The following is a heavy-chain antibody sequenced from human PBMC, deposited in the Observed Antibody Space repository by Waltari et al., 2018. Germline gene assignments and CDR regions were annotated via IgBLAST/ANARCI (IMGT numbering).Heavy chain of an antibody. V-gene: IGHV4-59*01. CDR1: GDSITSYY. J-gene: IGHJ3*01. Sequence: QVQLQESGPGLVKPSETLSLTCTVSGDSITSYYWNWIRQPPGKGLEWIGYLYNSGSTNYNPSLKSRVTISVDTSKNQFSLKLTSVTAADTAVYYCARDPGSASWYGAFDVWGQGTMVSVSS. D-gene: IGHD6-13*01. CDR2: LYNSGST. CDR3: ARDPGSASWYGAFDV.